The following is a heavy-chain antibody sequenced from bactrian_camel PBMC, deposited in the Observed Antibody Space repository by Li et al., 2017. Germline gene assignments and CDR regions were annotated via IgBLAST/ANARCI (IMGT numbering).Heavy chain of an antibody. V-gene: IGHV3S9*01. CDR2: LDNDGTT. J-gene: IGHJ4*01. CDR3: AASRSSAACRINWLGSRRAGSAYY. CDR1: GYTDGGYC. D-gene: IGHD8*01. Sequence: HVQLVESGGGSVQAGGSLRLSCAKSGYTDGGYCMGWVRQVPGKEREGVAALDNDGTTTYADSVKGRFTISKDNAKNTVYLQMNSLAPDDSAMYYCAASRSSAACRINWLGSRRAGSAYYWGQGTQVTVS.